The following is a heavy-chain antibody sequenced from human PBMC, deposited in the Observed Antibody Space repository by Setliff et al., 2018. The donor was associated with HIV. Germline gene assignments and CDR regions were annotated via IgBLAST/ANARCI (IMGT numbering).Heavy chain of an antibody. J-gene: IGHJ3*02. CDR3: AREVDNPRDAFDI. CDR2: IYPTGST. V-gene: IGHV4-4*07. Sequence: PSETLSLTCTVSGGSITSYYWSWIRQPAGKGLEWIGHIYPTGSTNYNPSLKSRVAMSIDTSTNQFSLRVTSMTAADTAVYYCAREVDNPRDAFDIWGQGTMVTV. CDR1: GGSITSYY.